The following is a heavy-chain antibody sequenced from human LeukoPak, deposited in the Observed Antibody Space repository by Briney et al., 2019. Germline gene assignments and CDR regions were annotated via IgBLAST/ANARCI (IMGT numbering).Heavy chain of an antibody. CDR3: AREASIPSRGFWSGLSMDV. CDR2: IYTSGST. CDR1: GGSISSGSYY. J-gene: IGHJ6*03. Sequence: KPSETLSLTCTVSGGSISSGSYYWSWIRQPTGKGLEWIGRIYTSGSTNYNPSLKSRVTISVDTSKNQFSLKLSSVTAADTAVYYCAREASIPSRGFWSGLSMDVWGKGTTVIVSS. V-gene: IGHV4-61*02. D-gene: IGHD3-3*01.